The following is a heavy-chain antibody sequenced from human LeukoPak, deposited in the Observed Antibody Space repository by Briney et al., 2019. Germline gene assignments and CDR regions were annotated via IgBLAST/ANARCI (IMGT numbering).Heavy chain of an antibody. J-gene: IGHJ4*02. V-gene: IGHV3-30*01. CDR2: ISYDGSNK. CDR1: GFTFSSYA. D-gene: IGHD6-13*01. CDR3: ARDSGAAAGTGFDY. Sequence: GGSLRLSCAASGFTFSSYAMHWVRQAPGKGLEWVAVISYDGSNKYYADSVKGRFTISRDNSKNTLYLQMNSLRAEDTAVYYCARDSGAAAGTGFDYWGQGTLVTVSS.